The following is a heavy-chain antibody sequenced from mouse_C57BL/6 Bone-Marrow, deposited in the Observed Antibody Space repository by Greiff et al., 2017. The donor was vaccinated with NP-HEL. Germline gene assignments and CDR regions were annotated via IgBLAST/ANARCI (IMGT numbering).Heavy chain of an antibody. CDR1: GFTFSDYY. V-gene: IGHV5-12*01. CDR2: ISNGGGST. J-gene: IGHJ3*01. CDR3: ARHIYYYGSSAWFAY. Sequence: DVQLVESGGGLVQPGGSLKLSCAASGFTFSDYYMYWVRQTPEKRLEWVAYISNGGGSTYYPDTVKGRFTISRDNAKNTLYLQMSRLKSEDTAMYYCARHIYYYGSSAWFAYWGQGTLVTVSA. D-gene: IGHD1-1*01.